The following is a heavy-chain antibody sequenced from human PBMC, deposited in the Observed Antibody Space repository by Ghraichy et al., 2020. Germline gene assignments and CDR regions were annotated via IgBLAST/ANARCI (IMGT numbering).Heavy chain of an antibody. CDR2: IYYSGST. Sequence: SETLSLTCTVSGGSVSSGSYYWSWIRQPPGKGLEWIGYIYYSGSTNYNPSLKSRVTISVDTSKNQFSLKLSSVTAADTAVYYCARASWELNAFDIWGQGTMVTVSS. D-gene: IGHD1-26*01. J-gene: IGHJ3*02. V-gene: IGHV4-61*01. CDR1: GGSVSSGSYY. CDR3: ARASWELNAFDI.